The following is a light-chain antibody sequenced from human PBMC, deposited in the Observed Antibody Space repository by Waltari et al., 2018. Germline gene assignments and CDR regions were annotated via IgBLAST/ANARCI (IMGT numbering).Light chain of an antibody. CDR2: DKN. CDR1: SSNIGNNY. V-gene: IGLV1-51*01. Sequence: QSVLTQPPSVSAAPGQKVTISCSGSSSNIGNNYVSWDQQLPGTAPKLLIYDKNKRPSGSPDRCSGSKSGTSATLGITGLQTGDEADYYCGTWDSSLSAGVFGGGTKLTVL. J-gene: IGLJ2*01. CDR3: GTWDSSLSAGV.